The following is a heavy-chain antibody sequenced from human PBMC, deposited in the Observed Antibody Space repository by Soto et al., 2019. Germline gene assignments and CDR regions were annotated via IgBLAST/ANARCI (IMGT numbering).Heavy chain of an antibody. J-gene: IGHJ6*02. V-gene: IGHV3-30-3*01. D-gene: IGHD1-26*01. CDR1: GFTFSSYA. CDR2: ISYDGSNK. CDR3: ARGWNSGSYYSYYYSGMDV. Sequence: QVQLVESGGGVVQPGRSLRLSCAASGFTFSSYAMHWVRQAPGKGLEWVAVISYDGSNKYYADSVKGRFTISRDNSKNTLYLQMNSLRAEDTAVYYCARGWNSGSYYSYYYSGMDVWGQGTTVTVSS.